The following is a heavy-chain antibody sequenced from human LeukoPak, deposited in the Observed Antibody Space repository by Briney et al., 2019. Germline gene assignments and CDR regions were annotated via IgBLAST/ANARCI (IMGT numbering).Heavy chain of an antibody. J-gene: IGHJ4*02. Sequence: SETLSLTCSVSGGSISSSVHYWAWIRQPPGKGLEWIAFIYYRGSTYYNPSLKSRGTISQETSKNQISLELTSVTAADTAVYYCARLAYCGGDCYYFDYWGQGTLVTVSS. D-gene: IGHD2-21*02. CDR1: GGSISSSVHY. V-gene: IGHV4-39*07. CDR3: ARLAYCGGDCYYFDY. CDR2: IYYRGST.